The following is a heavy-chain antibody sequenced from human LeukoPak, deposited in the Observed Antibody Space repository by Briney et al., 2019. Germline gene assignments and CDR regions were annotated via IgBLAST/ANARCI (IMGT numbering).Heavy chain of an antibody. CDR3: ARDGGSYYDILTGYSQLTYGMDV. CDR2: ISSSSSYT. D-gene: IGHD3-9*01. V-gene: IGHV3-11*06. J-gene: IGHJ6*04. Sequence: GGSLRLSCAASGFTFSDYYMSWIRQAPGKGLEWVSYISSSSSYTNYADSVKGRFTISRDNAKNSLYLQMNSLRAEDTAVYYCARDGGSYYDILTGYSQLTYGMDVWGKGTTVTGSS. CDR1: GFTFSDYY.